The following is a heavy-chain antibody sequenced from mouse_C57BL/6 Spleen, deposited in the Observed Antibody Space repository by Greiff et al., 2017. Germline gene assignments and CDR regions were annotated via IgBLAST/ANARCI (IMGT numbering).Heavy chain of an antibody. V-gene: IGHV1-59*01. CDR3: AREGFFDY. J-gene: IGHJ3*01. CDR1: GYTFTSYW. Sequence: QVQLQQPGAELVRPGTSVKLSCKASGYTFTSYWMHWVKQRPGQGLEWIGVIDPSESYTNYNQKFKGKATLTVDTSSSTAYMQLSSLTSEDSAVYYCAREGFFDYWGQGTLVTVSA. CDR2: IDPSESYT.